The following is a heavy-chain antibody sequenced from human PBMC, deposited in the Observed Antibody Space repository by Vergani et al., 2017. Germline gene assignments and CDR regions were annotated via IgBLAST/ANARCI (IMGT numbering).Heavy chain of an antibody. CDR3: ARDYDNMPVAGTLDY. J-gene: IGHJ4*02. V-gene: IGHV3-30*02. CDR1: GLTFSTCG. Sequence: QVQLVESGGGVVQPGGSLRLSCAASGLTFSTCGMHWVRQAPGKGLEWVAFIRFDGSNKYYGDSVNGRFIISRDNSKNTVDLRMNSLRTDDTAIYYCARDYDNMPVAGTLDYWGQGTLVTVSS. CDR2: IRFDGSNK. D-gene: IGHD6-19*01.